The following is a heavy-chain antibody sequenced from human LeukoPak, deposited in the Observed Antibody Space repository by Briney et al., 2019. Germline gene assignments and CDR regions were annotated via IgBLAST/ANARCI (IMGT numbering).Heavy chain of an antibody. D-gene: IGHD6-13*01. CDR2: ISSSSSTI. Sequence: PGGSLRLSCAASGFTFSGYWMSWVRQAPGKGLGWVSYISSSSSTIYYADSVKGRFTISRDNAKNSLYLQMNSLRDEDTAVYYCASQYSSSWYWFDPWGQGTRVTVSS. CDR3: ASQYSSSWYWFDP. V-gene: IGHV3-48*02. CDR1: GFTFSGYW. J-gene: IGHJ5*02.